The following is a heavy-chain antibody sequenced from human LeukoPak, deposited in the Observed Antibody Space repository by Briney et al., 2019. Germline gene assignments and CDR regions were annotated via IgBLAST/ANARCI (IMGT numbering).Heavy chain of an antibody. CDR3: ARGRITIFGVVTPGMDV. CDR1: GGSFSGYY. J-gene: IGHJ6*02. Sequence: SETLSLTCAVYGGSFSGYYWSWIRQPPGKGLEWIGEINHSGSTNYNPSLKSRVTISVDTSENQFSLKLSSVAAADTAVYYCARGRITIFGVVTPGMDVWGQGTTVTVSS. D-gene: IGHD3-3*01. CDR2: INHSGST. V-gene: IGHV4-34*01.